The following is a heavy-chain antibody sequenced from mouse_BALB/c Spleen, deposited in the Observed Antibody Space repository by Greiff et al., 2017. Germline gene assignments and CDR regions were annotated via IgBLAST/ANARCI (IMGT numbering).Heavy chain of an antibody. J-gene: IGHJ2*01. D-gene: IGHD3-2*01. Sequence: EVMLVESGGGLVKPGGSLKLSCAASGFTFSSYGMSWVRQTPDKRLEWVATISSGGSYTYYPDSVKGRFTISRDNAKNTLYLQMSSLKSEDTAMYYCARSPPAEDIYFDYWGQGTTLTVSS. CDR3: ARSPPAEDIYFDY. CDR2: ISSGGSYT. V-gene: IGHV5-6*03. CDR1: GFTFSSYG.